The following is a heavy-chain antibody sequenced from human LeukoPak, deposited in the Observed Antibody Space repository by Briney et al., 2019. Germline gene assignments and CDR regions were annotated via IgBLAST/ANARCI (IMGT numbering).Heavy chain of an antibody. V-gene: IGHV4-39*01. CDR3: ARQAPYYDFWSGYENYFDY. Sequence: PSETLSLTCTDSGGSISTGTYCWGWIRQPPGKGLEWIGSIYYSGNTHYNPSLESRVTISVDTSKSQFSLKLNSVTAADTAVYYCARQAPYYDFWSGYENYFDYWGQGTLVTVSS. CDR1: GGSISTGTYC. CDR2: IYYSGNT. D-gene: IGHD3-3*01. J-gene: IGHJ4*02.